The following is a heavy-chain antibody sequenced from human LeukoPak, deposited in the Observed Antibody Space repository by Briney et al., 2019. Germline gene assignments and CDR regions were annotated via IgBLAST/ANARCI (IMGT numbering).Heavy chain of an antibody. Sequence: PSETLSLTCTVSGGSISSYYWSWIRQPPGKGLEWIGYIYYSGSTNYNPSLKSRVTISVDTSKNQFSLKLSSVTAADTAVYYCARHEKGLWFGELFLSNWFDPWGQGTLVTVSS. CDR1: GGSISSYY. V-gene: IGHV4-59*08. D-gene: IGHD3-10*01. CDR2: IYYSGST. J-gene: IGHJ5*02. CDR3: ARHEKGLWFGELFLSNWFDP.